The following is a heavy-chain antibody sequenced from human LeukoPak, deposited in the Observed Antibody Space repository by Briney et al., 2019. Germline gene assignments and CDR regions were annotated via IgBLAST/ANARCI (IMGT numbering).Heavy chain of an antibody. V-gene: IGHV1-46*01. Sequence: GASVKVSCKASQDTFLNDYIHWVRQAPGQGLECMGVIIPAGDSTSYAQKFEDRLSLTRDMSTSTLYLDMKNLRSDDTAVYYCAREGVASAFDVWGQGTLVTVSS. CDR3: AREGVASAFDV. J-gene: IGHJ3*01. CDR1: QDTFLNDY. D-gene: IGHD2-15*01. CDR2: IIPAGDST.